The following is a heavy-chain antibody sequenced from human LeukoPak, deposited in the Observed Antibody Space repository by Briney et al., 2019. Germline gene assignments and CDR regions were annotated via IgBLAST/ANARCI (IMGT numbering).Heavy chain of an antibody. J-gene: IGHJ4*02. CDR1: GFTFSSYG. CDR2: IWYDGSNK. CDR3: ASSLGDYYGSGSLPLDY. Sequence: PGRSLRLSCAASGFTFSSYGMHWVRQAPGKGLEWVAVIWYDGSNKYYADSVKGRFTISRDNSKNTLYLQMNSLRAEDTAVYYCASSLGDYYGSGSLPLDYWGQGTLVTVSS. V-gene: IGHV3-33*01. D-gene: IGHD3-10*01.